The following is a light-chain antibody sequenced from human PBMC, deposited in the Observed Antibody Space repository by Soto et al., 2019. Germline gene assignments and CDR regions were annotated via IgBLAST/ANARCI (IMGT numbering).Light chain of an antibody. CDR3: ASYTTSTTQV. CDR1: SSDIGRFDY. Sequence: QSALTQTVSVSASPGQSITISCAGTSSDIGRFDYVSWYQHHPGNAPKLVISAVSRRSSGISDRFSGSKSGNTATLTISGLQAEDEADYYCASYTTSTTQVFGGGTKVTVL. V-gene: IGLV2-14*01. J-gene: IGLJ3*02. CDR2: AVS.